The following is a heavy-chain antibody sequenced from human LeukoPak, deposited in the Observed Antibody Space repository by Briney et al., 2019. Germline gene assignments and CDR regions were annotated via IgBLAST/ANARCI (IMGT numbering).Heavy chain of an antibody. Sequence: HGESLKISCKGSGYSFTSYWIGWVRQMPGKGLEWMGIIYPGDSDTRYCPSFQGQVTISADKSISTAYLQWSSLKASDTAMSYCARRGIESYYYYYMDVWGKGTTVTVSS. CDR2: IYPGDSDT. D-gene: IGHD3-16*01. CDR3: ARRGIESYYYYYMDV. J-gene: IGHJ6*03. V-gene: IGHV5-51*01. CDR1: GYSFTSYW.